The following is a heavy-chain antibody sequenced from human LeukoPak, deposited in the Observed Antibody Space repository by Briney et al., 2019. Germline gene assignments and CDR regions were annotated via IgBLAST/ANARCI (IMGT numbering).Heavy chain of an antibody. CDR1: GYTLTKLS. CDR3: AREYSSSPSTGY. D-gene: IGHD6-6*01. Sequence: ASVKVSCKVSGYTLTKLSMHWVRQAPGKGLEYMGGFDPEAGETIFAQRFQGRVTLTEDTSTDTAFMELSSLRSDDTAVYYCAREYSSSPSTGYWGQGTLVTVSS. CDR2: FDPEAGET. V-gene: IGHV1-24*01. J-gene: IGHJ4*02.